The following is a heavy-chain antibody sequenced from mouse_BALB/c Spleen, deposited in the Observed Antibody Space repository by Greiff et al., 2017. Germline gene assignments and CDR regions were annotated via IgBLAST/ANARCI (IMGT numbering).Heavy chain of an antibody. V-gene: IGHV5-17*02. Sequence: EVMLVESRGGLVQPGGSRKLSCAASGFTFSSFGMHWVRQAPEKGLEWVAYISSGSSTIYYADTVKGRFTISRDNPKNTLFLQMTSLRSEDTAMYYCASKFSYWGQGTLVTVSA. J-gene: IGHJ3*01. CDR3: ASKFSY. CDR2: ISSGSSTI. CDR1: GFTFSSFG.